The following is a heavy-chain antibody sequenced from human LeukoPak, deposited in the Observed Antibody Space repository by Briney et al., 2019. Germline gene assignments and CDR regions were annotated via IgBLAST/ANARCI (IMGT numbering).Heavy chain of an antibody. CDR2: IIPIFGTA. Sequence: GASVKVSCKASGYTFTGYYMHWVRQAPGQGLEWMGGIIPIFGTANYAQKFQGRVTITTDESTSTAYMELSSLRSEDTAVYYCAREGVVGATTYDYWGQGTLVTVSS. CDR1: GYTFTGYY. V-gene: IGHV1-69*05. J-gene: IGHJ4*02. D-gene: IGHD1-26*01. CDR3: AREGVVGATTYDY.